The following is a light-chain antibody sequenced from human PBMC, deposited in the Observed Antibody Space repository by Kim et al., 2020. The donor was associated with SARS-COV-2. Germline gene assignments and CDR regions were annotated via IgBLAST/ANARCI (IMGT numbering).Light chain of an antibody. J-gene: IGKJ5*01. CDR2: GAS. V-gene: IGKV3D-15*01. CDR3: QQYKNWPPIT. Sequence: PGEGAALTWRGGRNGSSDLAWYQQKSGRAPRLLIYGASTRATGIPARFSGSGSGTEFTLTISGLQSEDLAVYYCQQYKNWPPITFGQGTRLEIK. CDR1: RNGSSD.